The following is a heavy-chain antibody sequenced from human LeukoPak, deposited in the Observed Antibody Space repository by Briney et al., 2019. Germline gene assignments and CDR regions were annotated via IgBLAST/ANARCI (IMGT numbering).Heavy chain of an antibody. CDR1: GGSISSYY. J-gene: IGHJ4*02. Sequence: SETLSLTCTVSGGSISSYYWSWFRQPPGKGLEWIGYIYYSGSTNYNPSLKSRVTISVDTSKNQFSLKLSSVTAADTAVYYCARNVPYYDYVWGSYRSWYFDYWGQGTLVTVSS. D-gene: IGHD3-16*02. CDR3: ARNVPYYDYVWGSYRSWYFDY. CDR2: IYYSGST. V-gene: IGHV4-59*08.